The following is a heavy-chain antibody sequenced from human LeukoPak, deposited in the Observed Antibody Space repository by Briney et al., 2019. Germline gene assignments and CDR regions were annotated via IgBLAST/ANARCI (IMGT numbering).Heavy chain of an antibody. D-gene: IGHD4-23*01. J-gene: IGHJ5*02. Sequence: SETLSLTCTVSGGSISSYYRSWIRQPPGKGLEWIGYIYYSGSTNYNPSLKSRVTISVDTSKNQFSLKLSSVTAADTAVYYCARGGLRWLYNWFDPWGQGTLVTVSS. CDR1: GGSISSYY. CDR3: ARGGLRWLYNWFDP. V-gene: IGHV4-59*12. CDR2: IYYSGST.